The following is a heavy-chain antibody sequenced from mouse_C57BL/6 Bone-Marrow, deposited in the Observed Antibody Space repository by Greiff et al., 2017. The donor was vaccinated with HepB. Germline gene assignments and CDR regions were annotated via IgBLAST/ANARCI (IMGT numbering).Heavy chain of an antibody. CDR3: AKHSGYYDWFAY. J-gene: IGHJ3*01. D-gene: IGHD2-3*01. CDR2: IWGGGST. V-gene: IGHV2-9*01. Sequence: VKLQESGPGLVGPSPSLSITCTVSGFSLISYGVDWVRQPPGKGLEWLGVIWGGGSTNYNSALMSRLSISKDNSKSQVFLTMNSLQTTDTAMYYCAKHSGYYDWFAYWGQGTLVTDSA. CDR1: GFSLISYG.